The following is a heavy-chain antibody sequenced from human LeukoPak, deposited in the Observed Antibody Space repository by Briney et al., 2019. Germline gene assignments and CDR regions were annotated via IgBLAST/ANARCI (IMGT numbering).Heavy chain of an antibody. CDR2: ISYDGSNT. D-gene: IGHD6-19*01. CDR3: AKDRIAVAGTACWFDP. CDR1: GFTFSSYA. J-gene: IGHJ5*02. V-gene: IGHV3-30*04. Sequence: GGSLRLSCAASGFTFSSYAMHWVRQAPGKGLEWVAVISYDGSNTYYADSVKGRFTISRDNSKSTLYVQMNSLRGEDTAVYYCAKDRIAVAGTACWFDPWGQGTLVTVSS.